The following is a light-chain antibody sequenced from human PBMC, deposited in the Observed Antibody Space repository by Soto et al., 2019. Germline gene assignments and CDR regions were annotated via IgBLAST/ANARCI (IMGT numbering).Light chain of an antibody. CDR1: QSVRDN. CDR2: GAS. CDR3: QHYHNWPPWT. Sequence: EIVMTQSPATLSESPGERATLSCRASQSVRDNLAWYQQKPGQAPRLLIYGASTRATGIPARFSGSGSGTEFTLTISSLQSEDFAVYYCQHYHNWPPWTIGQGTKVEVK. J-gene: IGKJ1*01. V-gene: IGKV3-15*01.